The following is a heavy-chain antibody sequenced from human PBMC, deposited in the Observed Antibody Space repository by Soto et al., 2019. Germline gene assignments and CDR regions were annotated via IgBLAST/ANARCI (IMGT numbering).Heavy chain of an antibody. CDR2: INPHTGGT. CDR1: AYIFTTYY. CDR3: ATPPIFSDGRGHAFGH. D-gene: IGHD3-3*01. J-gene: IGHJ5*02. Sequence: QVQLLQYGAEVKKPGASVQVSCRASAYIFTTYYIHWVRQAPGHGLEWMGWINPHTGGTNYAQKFQGRVTITRDMSISTAFMDVSSLRSDDTAFYYCATPPIFSDGRGHAFGHWGQGTLVTVSS. V-gene: IGHV1-2*02.